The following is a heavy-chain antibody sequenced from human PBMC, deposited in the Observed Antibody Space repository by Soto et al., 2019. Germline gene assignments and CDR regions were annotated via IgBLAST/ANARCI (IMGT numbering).Heavy chain of an antibody. CDR3: ARTGDSSGYCYYYYYGMDV. V-gene: IGHV4-61*01. Sequence: SETLSLTCTVSGGSVSSGSYYWSWIRQPPGKGLEWIGYIYYSGSTNYNPSLKSRVTISVDTSKNQFSLKLSSVTAADTAVYYCARTGDSSGYCYYYYYGMDVLGQGTSLTVFS. CDR2: IYYSGST. CDR1: GGSVSSGSYY. J-gene: IGHJ6*02. D-gene: IGHD3-22*01.